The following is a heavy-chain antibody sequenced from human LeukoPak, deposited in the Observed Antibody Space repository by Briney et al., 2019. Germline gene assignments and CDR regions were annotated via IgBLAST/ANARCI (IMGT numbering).Heavy chain of an antibody. Sequence: GGSLRLSCAASGFTFSGYAMTWVRQAPGKGLEWVSSITGSGDYTYYIDSVKGRFTISRDNSKNILYLQMNSLRAEDTAVYYCARDFGSSYTSPFPFWGQGTLVTVSS. CDR2: ITGSGDYT. CDR3: ARDFGSSYTSPFPF. CDR1: GFTFSGYA. D-gene: IGHD2-2*02. J-gene: IGHJ4*02. V-gene: IGHV3-23*01.